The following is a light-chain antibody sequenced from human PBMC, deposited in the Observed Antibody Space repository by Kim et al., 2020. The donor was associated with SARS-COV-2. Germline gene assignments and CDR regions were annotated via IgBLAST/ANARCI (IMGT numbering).Light chain of an antibody. V-gene: IGLV4-69*01. Sequence: QPVLTQSPSASASLGASVKLTCTLSSGHSNYAIAWHQQQPEKGPRYLMKLNSDGSHSKGDGIPDRFSGSSSGAERYLTISSLQSEDEADYYCQTWGTGIQMFGGGTQLTVL. J-gene: IGLJ3*02. CDR2: LNSDGSH. CDR3: QTWGTGIQM. CDR1: SGHSNYA.